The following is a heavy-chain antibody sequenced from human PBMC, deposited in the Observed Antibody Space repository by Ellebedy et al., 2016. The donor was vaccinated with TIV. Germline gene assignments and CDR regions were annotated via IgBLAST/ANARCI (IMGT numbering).Heavy chain of an antibody. CDR3: ARDTGSYPNWIDP. CDR1: GYIFTGYF. Sequence: AASVKVSCKTSGYIFTGYFIHWLRQAPGQGLEWRGWIMPNNGGPEYAQKFQGRVTMTSDASISTAYMELSRLTSDDTAVYYCARDTGSYPNWIDPWGQGTLVTVSS. J-gene: IGHJ5*02. V-gene: IGHV1-2*02. D-gene: IGHD3-10*01. CDR2: IMPNNGGP.